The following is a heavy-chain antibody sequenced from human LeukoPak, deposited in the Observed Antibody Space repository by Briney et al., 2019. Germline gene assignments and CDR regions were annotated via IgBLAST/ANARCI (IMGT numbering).Heavy chain of an antibody. Sequence: SETLSLTCAVYGGSFSGYYWSWIRQPPGKGLEWIGEINHSGSTNYNPSLKSRVTISVDTSKNQFSLKLSSVTAADTAVYYCARDGRPYRWFDPWGQGTLATVSS. CDR3: ARDGRPYRWFDP. J-gene: IGHJ5*02. CDR1: GGSFSGYY. CDR2: INHSGST. D-gene: IGHD1-1*01. V-gene: IGHV4-34*01.